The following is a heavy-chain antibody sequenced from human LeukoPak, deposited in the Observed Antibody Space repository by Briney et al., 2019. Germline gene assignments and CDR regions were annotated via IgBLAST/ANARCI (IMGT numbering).Heavy chain of an antibody. Sequence: GGSLRLSCAASGFTFSSYSMNWVRQAPGKGLEWVSYISSSSSTIYYADSVKGRFTISRDNAKNSLNLQMNSLRDEDTAVYYCARDRTETLGYCSSTSCYEFDYWGQGTLVTVSS. D-gene: IGHD2-2*01. CDR3: ARDRTETLGYCSSTSCYEFDY. CDR2: ISSSSSTI. J-gene: IGHJ4*02. CDR1: GFTFSSYS. V-gene: IGHV3-48*02.